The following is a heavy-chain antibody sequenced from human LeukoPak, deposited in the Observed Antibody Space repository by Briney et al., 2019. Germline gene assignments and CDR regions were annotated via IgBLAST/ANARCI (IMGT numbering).Heavy chain of an antibody. J-gene: IGHJ3*02. V-gene: IGHV3-48*04. CDR1: GFTFSSYS. CDR2: ISSSSSTI. CDR3: AREYCSGGSCYPWAFDI. Sequence: TGGSLRLSCAASGFTFSSYSMNWVRQAPGKGLEWVSYISSSSSTIYYADSVKGRFTISRDNAKNSLYLQMNSLRAEDTAVYYWAREYCSGGSCYPWAFDIWSQGTMVTVSS. D-gene: IGHD2-15*01.